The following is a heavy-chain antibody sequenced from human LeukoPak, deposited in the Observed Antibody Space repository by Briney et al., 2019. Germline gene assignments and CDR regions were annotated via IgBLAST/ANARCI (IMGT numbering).Heavy chain of an antibody. J-gene: IGHJ6*02. V-gene: IGHV3-30-3*01. CDR3: AKAVGIAVAGTVSNYGMDV. D-gene: IGHD6-19*01. CDR1: GFTFSSYA. Sequence: GRSLRLSCAASGFTFSSYAMHWVRQAPGKGLEWVAVISYDGSNKYYADSVKGRFTISRDNSKNTLYLQMNSLRAEDTAVYYCAKAVGIAVAGTVSNYGMDVWGQGTTVTVSS. CDR2: ISYDGSNK.